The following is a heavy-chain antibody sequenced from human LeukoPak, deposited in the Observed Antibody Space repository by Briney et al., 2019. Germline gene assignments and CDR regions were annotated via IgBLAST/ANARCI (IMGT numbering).Heavy chain of an antibody. V-gene: IGHV3-30*18. CDR1: GFTFSSYG. CDR2: ISYDGSNK. CDR3: AKVADCSSTSCYTLDY. D-gene: IGHD2-2*02. Sequence: GGSLRLSCAASGFTFSSYGMHWVRQDPGKWLEWVAFISYDGSNKYYADSVKGRFTISRDNYKNTLYLQMNSLRAEDTAVYYCAKVADCSSTSCYTLDYWGQGTLVTVSS. J-gene: IGHJ4*02.